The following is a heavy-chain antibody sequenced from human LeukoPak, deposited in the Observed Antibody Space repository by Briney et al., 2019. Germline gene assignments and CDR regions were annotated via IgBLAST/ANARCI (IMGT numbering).Heavy chain of an antibody. D-gene: IGHD3-22*01. Sequence: PSETLSLTCTVSGGSISSSSYYWGWIRQPPGKGLEWIGSIYYSGSPHYNPSLKSRVTISVDTSKNQFSLKLSSVTAADTAVYYCARHCPYYYDSSGYYLDYWGQGTLVTVSS. V-gene: IGHV4-39*01. CDR2: IYYSGSP. CDR3: ARHCPYYYDSSGYYLDY. CDR1: GGSISSSSYY. J-gene: IGHJ4*02.